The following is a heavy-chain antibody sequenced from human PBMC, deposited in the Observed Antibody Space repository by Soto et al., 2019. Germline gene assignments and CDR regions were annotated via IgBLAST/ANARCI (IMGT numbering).Heavy chain of an antibody. V-gene: IGHV4-61*08. Sequence: QVQLQESGPGLVKPSETLSLPCTVSGDSVISGGYYWSWIRQPPGKGLEWIGYIFYSGSTSYNSGSTNYNPSLKSRVTMSVDASKNQISLKLTSVTAADTATYYCARAQGIAVAVFDYWGLGSLVTVSS. CDR2: IFYSGSTSYNSGST. J-gene: IGHJ4*02. CDR3: ARAQGIAVAVFDY. CDR1: GDSVISGGYY. D-gene: IGHD6-19*01.